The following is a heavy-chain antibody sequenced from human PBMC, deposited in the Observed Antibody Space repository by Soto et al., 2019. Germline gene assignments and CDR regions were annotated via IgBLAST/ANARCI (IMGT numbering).Heavy chain of an antibody. CDR3: ARAGITGNPVLGGGWSDP. CDR2: INPSAGST. V-gene: IGHV1-46*01. CDR1: GYTFTSYY. D-gene: IGHD1-20*01. J-gene: IGHJ5*02. Sequence: ASVKVSCKASGYTFTSYYMHWVQQAPGQGLEWMGIINPSAGSTSYAQKFQGRVTMTTDTSTSTVYIELSSLRSEDTSVYYCARAGITGNPVLGGGWSDPWGQGTLVTVS.